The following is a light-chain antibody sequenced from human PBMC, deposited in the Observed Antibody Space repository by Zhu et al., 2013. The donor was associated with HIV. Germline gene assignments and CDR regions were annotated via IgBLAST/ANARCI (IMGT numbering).Light chain of an antibody. CDR2: VNADGSH. J-gene: IGLJ3*02. CDR3: QTWGTGMNWV. V-gene: IGLV4-69*01. Sequence: QPVLTQSPSASASLGASVKLTCSLTSGHMNYAIAWHQQQPDKGPRFLMKVNADGSHIKGDGVPDRFSGSSSGADRYLSISSLQSEDEAFYYCQTWGTGMNWVFGGGTRLTVL. CDR1: SGHMNYA.